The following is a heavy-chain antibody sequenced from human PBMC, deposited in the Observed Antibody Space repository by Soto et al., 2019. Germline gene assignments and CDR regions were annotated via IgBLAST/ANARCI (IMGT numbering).Heavy chain of an antibody. CDR2: IYYSGST. Sequence: PSETLSVTCTVSGGSISNYYWSWIRQPPGKGLEWIGYIYYSGSTKYNPSLKSRVTISVDTSKNQFSLKLSSVAAADTAVYYCARGGVLVDYWGQGTLVTVSS. J-gene: IGHJ4*02. V-gene: IGHV4-59*01. CDR3: ARGGVLVDY. CDR1: GGSISNYY. D-gene: IGHD2-8*01.